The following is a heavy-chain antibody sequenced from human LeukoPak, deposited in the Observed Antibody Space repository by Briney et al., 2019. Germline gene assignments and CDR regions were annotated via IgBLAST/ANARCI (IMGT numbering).Heavy chain of an antibody. V-gene: IGHV3-23*01. CDR2: ISGSADTT. D-gene: IGHD2-15*01. CDR3: AKEYCSGGSCYYFDY. CDR1: GFTFTKYA. J-gene: IGHJ4*02. Sequence: GGSLRLSCAASGFTFTKYAMSWVRQAPGKGLEWVSSISGSADTTYYADSVKGRFTISRDNSKNTLYLQMNSLRAEDTAVYYCAKEYCSGGSCYYFDYWGQGTLVTVSS.